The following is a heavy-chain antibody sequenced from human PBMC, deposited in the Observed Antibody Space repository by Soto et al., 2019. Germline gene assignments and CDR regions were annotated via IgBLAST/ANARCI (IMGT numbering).Heavy chain of an antibody. V-gene: IGHV4-30-4*01. CDR2: IYNGGST. CDR1: GDSISRGDSA. Sequence: QVQLHESGPGLVKPSQTLSLTCTVSGDSISRGDSAWSWIRQSPGEGLEWIGHIYNGGSTYNNPSLNSRLSIPVDVSKNQFSLQLSSVTAADTALYYCARGPSGDKVDYWGQGTLVTVSS. J-gene: IGHJ4*02. CDR3: ARGPSGDKVDY. D-gene: IGHD7-27*01.